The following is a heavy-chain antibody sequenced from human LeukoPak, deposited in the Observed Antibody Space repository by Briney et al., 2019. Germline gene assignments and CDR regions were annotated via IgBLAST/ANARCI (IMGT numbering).Heavy chain of an antibody. V-gene: IGHV1-46*01. CDR2: INPSGGST. CDR3: ARSYGRSPNREYMDV. D-gene: IGHD1-14*01. J-gene: IGHJ6*03. CDR1: GYTFT. Sequence: ASVKVSCKASGYTFTIHWVRQAPGQGLEWMGIINPSGGSTSYAQKFQGRVTMTRDTSTSTVYMELSSLRSEDTAVYYCARSYGRSPNREYMDVWGKGTTVTVSS.